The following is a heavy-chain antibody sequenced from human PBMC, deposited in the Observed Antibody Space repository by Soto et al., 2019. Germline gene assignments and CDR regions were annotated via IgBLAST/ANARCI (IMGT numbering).Heavy chain of an antibody. CDR3: ARDKMGVFWSGYPGYYYYYGMDV. J-gene: IGHJ6*02. CDR2: ISAYNGNT. CDR1: GYTFTSYG. V-gene: IGHV1-18*01. D-gene: IGHD3-3*01. Sequence: ASVKVSCKASGYTFTSYGISWVRQAPGQGLEWMGWISAYNGNTNYAQKLQGRVTMTTDTSTSTAYMELRSLRSDDTAVYYCARDKMGVFWSGYPGYYYYYGMDVWGQGTTVTVSS.